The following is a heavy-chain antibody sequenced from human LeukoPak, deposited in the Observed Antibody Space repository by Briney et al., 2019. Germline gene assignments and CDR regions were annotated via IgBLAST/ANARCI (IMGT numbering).Heavy chain of an antibody. V-gene: IGHV3-23*01. D-gene: IGHD4-23*01. CDR1: GFTFSSYA. J-gene: IGHJ4*02. Sequence: GGSLRLSCAASGFTFSSYAMSWVRQAPGKGLEWVSAISGSGGSTYYADSVKGRFTISRDNFKNTLYLQMNSLRAEDTAVYYCAKIQASFYGGKARNYFDYWGQGTLVTVSS. CDR2: ISGSGGST. CDR3: AKIQASFYGGKARNYFDY.